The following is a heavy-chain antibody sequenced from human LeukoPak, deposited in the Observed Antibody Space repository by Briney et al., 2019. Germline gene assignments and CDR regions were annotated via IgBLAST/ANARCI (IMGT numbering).Heavy chain of an antibody. CDR2: INPNSGGT. J-gene: IGHJ5*02. D-gene: IGHD2-15*01. CDR3: ARELFAVAAATPNLFDP. CDR1: GYTFTGYY. Sequence: HGASVKVSCKASGYTFTGYYMHWVRQAPGQGLEWMGWINPNSGGTNYAQKSQGRVTMTRDTSVSTAYMELTRLRSDDTAVYYCARELFAVAAATPNLFDPWGQGTLVTVSS. V-gene: IGHV1-2*02.